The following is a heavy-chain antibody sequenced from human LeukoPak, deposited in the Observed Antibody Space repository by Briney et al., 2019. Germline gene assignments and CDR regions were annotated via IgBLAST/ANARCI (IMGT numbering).Heavy chain of an antibody. Sequence: PSETLSLTCTVSGGSIKSGSYYWSWIRQPAGKGLEWIGRIYYSGSTNYNPSLKSRVTISVDTSKNQFSLKLSSVTAADTAVYYCARVNEDYFDYWGQGTLVTVSS. CDR3: ARVNEDYFDY. CDR1: GGSIKSGSYY. V-gene: IGHV4-61*10. CDR2: IYYSGST. J-gene: IGHJ4*02.